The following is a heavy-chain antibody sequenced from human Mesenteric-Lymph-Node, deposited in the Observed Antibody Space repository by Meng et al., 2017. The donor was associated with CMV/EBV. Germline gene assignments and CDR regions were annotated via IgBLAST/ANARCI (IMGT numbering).Heavy chain of an antibody. V-gene: IGHV3-23*01. J-gene: IGHJ6*02. D-gene: IGHD2-2*01. Sequence: GGSLRLSCAASGFTFSTYAMTWARQAPGQGLEWVSLISGGGHTIYYADSVKGRFTISRDNSKNTFYLQMASLRAEDTAVYYCAKFPCESSIDCLGYSAMDVWGQGT. CDR3: AKFPCESSIDCLGYSAMDV. CDR1: GFTFSTYA. CDR2: ISGGGHTI.